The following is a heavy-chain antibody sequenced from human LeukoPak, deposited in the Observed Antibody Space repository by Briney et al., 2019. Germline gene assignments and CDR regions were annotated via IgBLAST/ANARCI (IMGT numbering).Heavy chain of an antibody. Sequence: PSETLSLTCTVSGGSISSHYWSWIRQPPGKGLEWIGYIYYSGSTNYNPSLKSRVTISVDTSKNQFSLKLSSVTAADTAVYYCAREAHYYDSSGSQLDAFDIWGQGTMVTVSS. J-gene: IGHJ3*02. D-gene: IGHD3-22*01. CDR2: IYYSGST. V-gene: IGHV4-59*11. CDR1: GGSISSHY. CDR3: AREAHYYDSSGSQLDAFDI.